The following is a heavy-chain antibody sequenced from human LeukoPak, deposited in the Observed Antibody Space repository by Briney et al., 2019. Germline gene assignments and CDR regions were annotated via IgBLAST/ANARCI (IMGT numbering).Heavy chain of an antibody. CDR1: GFTFSSYS. Sequence: GGSLRLSCAASGFTFSSYSMNWVRQAPGKGLERVSSISSSSSYIYYADSVKGRFTISRDNAKNSLYLQMNSLRAEDTAVYDCSRDARDYMSTLTNYDYWGQGTLVTVSS. CDR2: ISSSSSYI. CDR3: SRDARDYMSTLTNYDY. D-gene: IGHD3-16*01. J-gene: IGHJ4*02. V-gene: IGHV3-21*01.